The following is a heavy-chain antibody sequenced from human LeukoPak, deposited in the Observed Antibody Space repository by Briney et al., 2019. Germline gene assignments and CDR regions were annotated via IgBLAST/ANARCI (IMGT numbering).Heavy chain of an antibody. J-gene: IGHJ5*02. Sequence: GGSLRLSCAASGFTFSSYSMNWVRQAPGKGLEWVSSISSSSSYIYYADSVKGRFTISRDNAKNSLYLQMNSLRAEDTAVYYCARDGLWFGEGWFDPWGQGTLVTVSS. V-gene: IGHV3-21*01. CDR1: GFTFSSYS. CDR2: ISSSSSYI. D-gene: IGHD3-10*01. CDR3: ARDGLWFGEGWFDP.